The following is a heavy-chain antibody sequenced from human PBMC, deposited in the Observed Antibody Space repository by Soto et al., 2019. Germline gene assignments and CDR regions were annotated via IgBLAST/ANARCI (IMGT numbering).Heavy chain of an antibody. Sequence: PGESLKISCKGSGYSFTSYWIGWVRQMPGKGLEWMGIIYPGDSDTRYSPSFQGQVTISADKSISTAYLQWSSLKASDTAMYYCARGDPDYSNYYSLDYWGQGTLVTVSS. J-gene: IGHJ4*02. CDR1: GYSFTSYW. D-gene: IGHD4-4*01. CDR3: ARGDPDYSNYYSLDY. V-gene: IGHV5-51*01. CDR2: IYPGDSDT.